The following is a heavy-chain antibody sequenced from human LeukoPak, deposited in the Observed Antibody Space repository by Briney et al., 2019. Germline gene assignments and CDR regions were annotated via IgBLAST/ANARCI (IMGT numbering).Heavy chain of an antibody. Sequence: ASETLSLTCTVSGGSISSSSYYWGWIRQPPGKGLEWIGSIYYSGSTYYNPSLKSRVTISVDTSKNQFSLKLSSVTAADTAVYYCARRGYYDSSGYYYFDYWGQGTLVTVSS. CDR3: ARRGYYDSSGYYYFDY. V-gene: IGHV4-39*01. CDR2: IYYSGST. CDR1: GGSISSSSYY. D-gene: IGHD3-22*01. J-gene: IGHJ4*02.